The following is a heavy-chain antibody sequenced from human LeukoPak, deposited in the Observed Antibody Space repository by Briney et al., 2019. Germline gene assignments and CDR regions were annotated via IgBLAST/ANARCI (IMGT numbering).Heavy chain of an antibody. CDR1: GGSISSYY. J-gene: IGHJ3*02. Sequence: PETLSLTCTVSGGSISSYYWSWIRQPPGKGLEWIGYIYYSGSTNYNPSLKSRVTISVDTSKNQFSLKLSSVTAADTAVYYCARHTLGYCSSTSCYVRFDAFDIWGQGTMVTVSS. V-gene: IGHV4-59*01. CDR2: IYYSGST. CDR3: ARHTLGYCSSTSCYVRFDAFDI. D-gene: IGHD2-2*01.